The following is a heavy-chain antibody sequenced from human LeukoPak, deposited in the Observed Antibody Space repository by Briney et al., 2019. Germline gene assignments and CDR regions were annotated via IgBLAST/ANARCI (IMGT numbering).Heavy chain of an antibody. J-gene: IGHJ4*02. D-gene: IGHD2-8*01. Sequence: GGSLRLSCAASGFTFDDYAMHWVRQPPGKGLEWVSSISSNSDDIGYADSVKGRFTISRDSAKKSLYLHMNSLRVEDTALYYCAKDRYCTSSSCPIDYWGQGTLVTVSS. V-gene: IGHV3-9*01. CDR2: ISSNSDDI. CDR1: GFTFDDYA. CDR3: AKDRYCTSSSCPIDY.